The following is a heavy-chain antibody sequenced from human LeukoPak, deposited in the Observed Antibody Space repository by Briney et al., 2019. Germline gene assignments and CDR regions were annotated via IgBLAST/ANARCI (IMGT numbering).Heavy chain of an antibody. CDR1: GFTFSDSY. CDR3: AREGKGYDFWSGSLYYYMDV. Sequence: GGSLRLSCAASGFTFSDSYMSWIRQAPGKGLEWVSYISSSGSTIYYADSVKGRFTISRDNAKNSLYLQMNSLRAVDTAVYYCAREGKGYDFWSGSLYYYMDVWGKGTTVTVSS. J-gene: IGHJ6*03. D-gene: IGHD3-3*01. CDR2: ISSSGSTI. V-gene: IGHV3-11*04.